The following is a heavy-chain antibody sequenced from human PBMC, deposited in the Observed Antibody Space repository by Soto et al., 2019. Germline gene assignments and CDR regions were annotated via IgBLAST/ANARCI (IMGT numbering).Heavy chain of an antibody. CDR2: IYPGDSDT. V-gene: IGHV5-51*01. CDR1: GYSFTSYW. Sequence: GESLKISCKGSGYSFTSYWIGWMRQMPGKGLEWMGIIYPGDSDTRYSPSFQGQVTISADKSISTAYLQWSSLKASDTAMYYCARQTISSSRAKKYYMDVWGKGTTVTVS. D-gene: IGHD6-13*01. J-gene: IGHJ6*03. CDR3: ARQTISSSRAKKYYMDV.